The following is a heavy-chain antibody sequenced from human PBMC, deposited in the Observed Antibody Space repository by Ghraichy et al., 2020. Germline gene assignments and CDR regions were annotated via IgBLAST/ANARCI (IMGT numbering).Heavy chain of an antibody. D-gene: IGHD2-2*01. CDR2: ISGSGGST. V-gene: IGHV3-23*01. Sequence: GGSLRLSCAASGFTFSSYAMSWVRQAPGKGLEWVSAISGSGGSTYYADSVKGRFTISRDNSKNTLYLQMNSLRAEDTAVYYCANSYCSSTSCPDYWGQGTLVTASS. CDR3: ANSYCSSTSCPDY. J-gene: IGHJ4*02. CDR1: GFTFSSYA.